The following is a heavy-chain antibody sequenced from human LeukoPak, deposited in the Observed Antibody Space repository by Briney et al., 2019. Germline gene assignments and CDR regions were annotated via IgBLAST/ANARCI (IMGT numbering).Heavy chain of an antibody. CDR1: GGSISSYY. CDR2: VYTIGST. J-gene: IGHJ6*02. CDR3: ARDCRYCSSTSCYVYGMDV. Sequence: SETLSLTCTVSGGSISSYYWSWIRQPAGKGLERVGRVYTIGSTNYNPSLKSRITMSVDTSKNTFSMKLSSVTAADTAVYYCARDCRYCSSTSCYVYGMDVWGQGTTVTVSS. D-gene: IGHD2-2*01. V-gene: IGHV4-4*07.